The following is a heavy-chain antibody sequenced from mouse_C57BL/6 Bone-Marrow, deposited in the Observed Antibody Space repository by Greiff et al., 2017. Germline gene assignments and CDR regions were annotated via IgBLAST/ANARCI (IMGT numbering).Heavy chain of an antibody. Sequence: EVKLMESGGGLVQPGGSMKLSCAASGFTFSDAWMDWVRQSPEKGLEWVAEIRNKANNHATYYAESVKGRFTISRDDSKSSVYLQMNSLRAEDTGIYYCTRNIYDGYYAGAMDYWGQGTSVTVSS. CDR3: TRNIYDGYYAGAMDY. D-gene: IGHD2-3*01. J-gene: IGHJ4*01. CDR2: IRNKANNHAT. CDR1: GFTFSDAW. V-gene: IGHV6-6*01.